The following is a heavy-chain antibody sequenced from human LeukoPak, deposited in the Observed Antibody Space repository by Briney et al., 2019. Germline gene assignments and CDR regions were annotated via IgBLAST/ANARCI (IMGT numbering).Heavy chain of an antibody. CDR3: AGEWIQLADAFDI. J-gene: IGHJ3*02. Sequence: GGSLRLSCAASGFTFSDYYMSWIRQAPGKGLEWVSYISSSSSYTNYADSVKGRFTISRDNAKNSLYLQMNSLRAEDTAVYYCAGEWIQLADAFDIWGQGTMVTVSS. CDR1: GFTFSDYY. V-gene: IGHV3-11*05. CDR2: ISSSSSYT. D-gene: IGHD5-18*01.